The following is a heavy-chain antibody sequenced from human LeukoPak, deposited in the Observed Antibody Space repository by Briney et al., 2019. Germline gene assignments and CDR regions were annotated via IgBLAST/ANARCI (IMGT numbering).Heavy chain of an antibody. D-gene: IGHD2-21*02. J-gene: IGHJ6*03. CDR1: GGSFNGYY. Sequence: SETLSLTSNVSGGSFNGYYWTWIRQPPGKALEWIGEINHIGTTNHNPSLKSRVTVSTDTSKKQFFLKLTSVTAADTALYYCARLVVTAPQYHYYMDVWGEGTTVTVSS. CDR2: INHIGTT. V-gene: IGHV4-34*01. CDR3: ARLVVTAPQYHYYMDV.